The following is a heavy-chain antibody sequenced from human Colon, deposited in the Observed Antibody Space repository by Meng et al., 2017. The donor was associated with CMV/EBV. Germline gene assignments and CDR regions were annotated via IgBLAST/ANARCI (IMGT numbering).Heavy chain of an antibody. CDR1: CDHVSPYY. CDR3: AQTNCTGGPCQPPT. CDR2: VYSTGTT. Sequence: VSCDHVSPYYWGWIRQPPGKRLEWIGYVYSTGTTQYSSSLKGRAVISTDTSKRQFSLSLTSVTAADTAVYFCAQTNCTGGPCQPPTWGPGILVTVSS. V-gene: IGHV4-59*08. J-gene: IGHJ5*02. D-gene: IGHD2-8*02.